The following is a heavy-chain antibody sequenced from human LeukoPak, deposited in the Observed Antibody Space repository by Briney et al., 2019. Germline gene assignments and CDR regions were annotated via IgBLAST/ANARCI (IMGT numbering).Heavy chain of an antibody. CDR1: GFNFGDYG. D-gene: IGHD2/OR15-2a*01. CDR2: ISWGSGTI. Sequence: GGSLRLSCAASGFNFGDYGMQWVRQVPGKGLDWVAGISWGSGTIYYADSVKGRFTISRDNAKSALYLQMNGLRPDDTALYYCAAEYSTSSAAFTIWGRGTMVTVSS. CDR3: AAEYSTSSAAFTI. V-gene: IGHV3-9*01. J-gene: IGHJ3*02.